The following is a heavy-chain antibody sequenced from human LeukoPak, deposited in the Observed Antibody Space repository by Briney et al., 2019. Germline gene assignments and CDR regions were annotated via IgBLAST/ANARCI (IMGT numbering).Heavy chain of an antibody. V-gene: IGHV1-46*01. CDR2: INPSGGST. J-gene: IGHJ3*02. Sequence: ASVKVSCKASGGTFSSYAISWVRQAPGQGLEWMGIINPSGGSTSYAQKFQGRVTMTRDMSTSTVYMELSSLRSEDTAVYYCASAIRAGHAFDIWGQGTMVTVSS. CDR1: GGTFSSYA. CDR3: ASAIRAGHAFDI. D-gene: IGHD3-3*01.